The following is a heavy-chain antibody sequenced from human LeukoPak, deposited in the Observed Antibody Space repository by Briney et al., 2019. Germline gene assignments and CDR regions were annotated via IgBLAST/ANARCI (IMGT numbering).Heavy chain of an antibody. D-gene: IGHD4-17*01. V-gene: IGHV5-51*01. CDR2: IYPGDSDT. CDR3: ARQGNYGDYFDY. CDR1: GLGIKSKS. J-gene: IGHJ4*02. Sequence: LHLHWKDPGLGIKSKSLGWARHKHRKGLEWMGIIYPGDSDTRYSPSFQGQVTISADKSITTAYLQWSSLKASDTAMYYCARQGNYGDYFDYWGQGTLVTVSS.